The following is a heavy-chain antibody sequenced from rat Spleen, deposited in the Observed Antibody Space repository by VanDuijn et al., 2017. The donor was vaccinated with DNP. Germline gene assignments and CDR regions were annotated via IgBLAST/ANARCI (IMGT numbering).Heavy chain of an antibody. J-gene: IGHJ2*01. CDR2: IIYDGSDT. D-gene: IGHD1-4*01. CDR1: GFTFSDYA. V-gene: IGHV5S10*01. Sequence: EVQLVESGGGLVQPGNSLKLSCAASGFTFSDYAMAWVRQSPRKGLEWVATIIYDGSDTYYRDSMKGRFTISRDNAKSTLYLQMDSLRSEDTATYYCTTTRVSSSFDYWGQGVMVTVSS. CDR3: TTTRVSSSFDY.